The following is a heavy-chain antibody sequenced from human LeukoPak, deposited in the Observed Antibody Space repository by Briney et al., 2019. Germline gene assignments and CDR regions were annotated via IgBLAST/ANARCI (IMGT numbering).Heavy chain of an antibody. CDR1: GFTFSSYE. Sequence: GGSLRLSCAASGFTFSSYEMNWVRQAPGKGLEWVSYISSSGSTIYYADSVKGRFTISRDKAKNSLYLQMNSLRAEDTAVYYCARGLRRGYSYGHIDYWGQGTLVTVSS. V-gene: IGHV3-48*03. J-gene: IGHJ4*02. D-gene: IGHD5-18*01. CDR2: ISSSGSTI. CDR3: ARGLRRGYSYGHIDY.